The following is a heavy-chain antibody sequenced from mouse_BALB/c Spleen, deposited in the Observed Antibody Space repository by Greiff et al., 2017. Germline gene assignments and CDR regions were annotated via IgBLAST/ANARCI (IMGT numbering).Heavy chain of an antibody. CDR3: ARQELAFDY. Sequence: EVHLVESGGDLVKPGGSLKLSCAASGFTFSSYGMSWVRQTPDKRLEWVATISSGGSYTYYPDSVKGRFTISRDNAKNTLYLQMSSLKSEDTAMYYCARQELAFDYWGQGTTLTVSS. D-gene: IGHD4-1*01. V-gene: IGHV5-6*01. CDR1: GFTFSSYG. J-gene: IGHJ2*01. CDR2: ISSGGSYT.